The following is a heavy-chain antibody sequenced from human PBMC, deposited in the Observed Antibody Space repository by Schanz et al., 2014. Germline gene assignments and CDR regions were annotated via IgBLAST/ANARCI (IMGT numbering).Heavy chain of an antibody. Sequence: EVQLVESGGGLVQPGGSLRLSCAASGFSFSNYWMHWVRQGPGSGLVWVSHINNAGSDTTYADSVKGRFTISRDNTRNTLYLQMNSLSAEDTAVYYCARGAGGLDTWGQGTPVTVS. D-gene: IGHD3-16*01. CDR1: GFSFSNYW. V-gene: IGHV3-74*01. J-gene: IGHJ5*02. CDR2: INNAGSDT. CDR3: ARGAGGLDT.